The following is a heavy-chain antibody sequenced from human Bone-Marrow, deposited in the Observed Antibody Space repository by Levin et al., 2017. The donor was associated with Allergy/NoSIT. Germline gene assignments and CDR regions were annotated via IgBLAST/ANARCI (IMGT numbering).Heavy chain of an antibody. CDR2: ISSSSSYI. J-gene: IGHJ6*02. CDR1: GFTFSSYS. V-gene: IGHV3-21*01. D-gene: IGHD4-11*01. CDR3: ARGPSPTVTYYYYYGMDV. Sequence: AGGSLRLSCAASGFTFSSYSMNWVRQAPGKGLECVSSISSSSSYIYYADSVKGRFTISRDNAKNSLYLQMNSLRAEDTAVYYCARGPSPTVTYYYYYGMDVWGQGTTVTVSS.